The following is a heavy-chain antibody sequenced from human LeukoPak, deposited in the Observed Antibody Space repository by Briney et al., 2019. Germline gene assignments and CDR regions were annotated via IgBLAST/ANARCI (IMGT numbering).Heavy chain of an antibody. Sequence: PSETLSLTCTVSGVSMNSYYWSWVRQPPRKGMEWIGYIYYSGSTNYNPSLKGGGTISVDTSKNQFSLKLRSVTAADTAVYSCARHGSTYALRNWGQGTLVTVSS. D-gene: IGHD2-2*01. V-gene: IGHV4-59*08. J-gene: IGHJ4*02. CDR2: IYYSGST. CDR3: ARHGSTYALRN. CDR1: GVSMNSYY.